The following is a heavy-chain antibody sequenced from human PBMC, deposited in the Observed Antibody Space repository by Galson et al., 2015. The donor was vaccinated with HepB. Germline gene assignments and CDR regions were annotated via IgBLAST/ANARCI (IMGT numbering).Heavy chain of an antibody. CDR3: ARALQTRMSSSWYDRYYYGMDV. J-gene: IGHJ6*02. CDR2: IIPIFGTA. Sequence: VKVSCKASGGTFSSYAISWVRQAPGQGLEWMGGIIPIFGTANYAQKFQGRVTITADESTSTAYMELSSLRSEDTAVYYCARALQTRMSSSWYDRYYYGMDVWGQGTTVTVSS. D-gene: IGHD6-13*01. CDR1: GGTFSSYA. V-gene: IGHV1-69*13.